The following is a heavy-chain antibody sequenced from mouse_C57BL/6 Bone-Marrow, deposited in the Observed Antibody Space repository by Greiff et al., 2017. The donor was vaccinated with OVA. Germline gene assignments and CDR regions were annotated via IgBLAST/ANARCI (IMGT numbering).Heavy chain of an antibody. CDR2: IDPSDSYT. Sequence: QVQLQQPGAELVMPGASVKLSCKASGYTFTSYWMHWVKQRPGQGLEWIGEIDPSDSYTNYNQKFKGKSTLTVDKSSSTAYMQRSSLTSEDSAVYYCARDDYYGSSSYWYFDVWGTGTTVTVSS. D-gene: IGHD1-1*01. CDR3: ARDDYYGSSSYWYFDV. V-gene: IGHV1-69*01. J-gene: IGHJ1*03. CDR1: GYTFTSYW.